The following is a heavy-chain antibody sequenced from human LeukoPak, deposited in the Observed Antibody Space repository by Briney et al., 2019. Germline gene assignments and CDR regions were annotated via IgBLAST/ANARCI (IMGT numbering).Heavy chain of an antibody. Sequence: GGSLRLSCAASGFTFSSYSMNWVRQAPGKGLEWVSYISSSSSTIYYADSVKGRFTISRDNAKNSLYLQMNSLRDEDTAVHYCARDRVYCSGGSCYRSGEFDYWGQGTLVTVSS. CDR2: ISSSSSTI. CDR3: ARDRVYCSGGSCYRSGEFDY. J-gene: IGHJ4*02. V-gene: IGHV3-48*02. CDR1: GFTFSSYS. D-gene: IGHD2-15*01.